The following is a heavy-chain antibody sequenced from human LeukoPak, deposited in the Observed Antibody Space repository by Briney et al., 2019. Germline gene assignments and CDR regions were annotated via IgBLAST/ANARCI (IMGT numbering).Heavy chain of an antibody. D-gene: IGHD1-14*01. CDR3: AGEITSSCHH. CDR1: GGSISSSNYY. CDR2: IYYSGTT. Sequence: SETLSLTCTVSGGSISSSNYYWGWVRQPPGKGLERIGSIYYSGTTFYKPALKSRVTISVDTSKNQFSLKLSSVTAADTAVYYCAGEITSSCHHWGQGTLVTVSS. J-gene: IGHJ1*01. V-gene: IGHV4-39*01.